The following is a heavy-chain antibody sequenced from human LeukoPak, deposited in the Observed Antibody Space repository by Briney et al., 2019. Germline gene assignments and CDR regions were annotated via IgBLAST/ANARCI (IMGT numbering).Heavy chain of an antibody. D-gene: IGHD3-22*01. CDR3: AKLVTYYYDSSGLEVDY. J-gene: IGHJ4*02. V-gene: IGHV3-74*01. CDR1: GFTFSNYW. Sequence: GGSLRLSCAASGFTFSNYWMHWVRQAPGKGLVWVSRINSDGSSTIYADSVKGRFTFSRDNAKNTLYLQMNSLRAEDTAVYYCAKLVTYYYDSSGLEVDYWGQGTLVTVSS. CDR2: INSDGSST.